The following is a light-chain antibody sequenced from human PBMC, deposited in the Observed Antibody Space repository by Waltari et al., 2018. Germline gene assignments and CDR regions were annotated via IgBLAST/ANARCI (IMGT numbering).Light chain of an antibody. J-gene: IGKJ1*01. Sequence: AIRMTQSPSSFSASTGDRVTITCRASQAISSYLAWYQQKPGKAPKLLIYAASTLQSGVPSRFSGSGSGTDFTLTISCLQSEDSATYFGQQYYTAPRTFGQGTKVEIK. V-gene: IGKV1-8*01. CDR3: QQYYTAPRT. CDR2: AAS. CDR1: QAISSY.